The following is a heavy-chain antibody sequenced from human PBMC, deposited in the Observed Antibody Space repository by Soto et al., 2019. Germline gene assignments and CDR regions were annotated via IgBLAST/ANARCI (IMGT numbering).Heavy chain of an antibody. CDR1: GGSISSYY. V-gene: IGHV4-59*08. Sequence: PSETLSLTCTVSGGSISSYYWSWIRQPPGKGLEWIGYIYYSGSTNYNPSLKSRVTISVDTSKNQFSLKLSSVTAADTAVYYCAKALGELSPESFDYWGQGILVTVS. CDR3: AKALGELSPESFDY. CDR2: IYYSGST. J-gene: IGHJ4*02. D-gene: IGHD3-16*02.